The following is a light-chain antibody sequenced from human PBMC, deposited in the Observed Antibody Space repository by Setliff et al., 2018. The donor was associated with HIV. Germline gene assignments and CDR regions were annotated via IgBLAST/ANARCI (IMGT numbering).Light chain of an antibody. Sequence: QSALTQPPSVSGSPGQPVTISCTGTSSDVGSYNRVSWYQQPPGTAPKLMIYEVNNRPSGVPDRFSGSKSGNTASLTISGLQAEDEADYYCSSYTSISTDVFGTGTKGTVL. CDR1: SSDVGSYNR. CDR2: EVN. V-gene: IGLV2-18*02. CDR3: SSYTSISTDV. J-gene: IGLJ1*01.